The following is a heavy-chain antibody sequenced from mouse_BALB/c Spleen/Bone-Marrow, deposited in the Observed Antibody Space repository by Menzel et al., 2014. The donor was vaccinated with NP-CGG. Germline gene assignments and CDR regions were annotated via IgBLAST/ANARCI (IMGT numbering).Heavy chain of an antibody. J-gene: IGHJ3*01. V-gene: IGHV2-9*02. CDR2: IWAGGST. Sequence: VQRVESGPGLVAPSQSLSITCTVSGFSLTSYGVHWVRQPPGKGLEWLGVIWAGGSTNYNSALMSRLSISKDNSKSQVFLKMNSLQTDDTAMYYCARDLSTMITTGFAYWGQGTPVTVSA. CDR1: GFSLTSYG. D-gene: IGHD2-4*01. CDR3: ARDLSTMITTGFAY.